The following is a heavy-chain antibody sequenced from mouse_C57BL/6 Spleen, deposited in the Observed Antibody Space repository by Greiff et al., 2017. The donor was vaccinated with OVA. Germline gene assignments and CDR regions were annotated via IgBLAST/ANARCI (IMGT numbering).Heavy chain of an antibody. J-gene: IGHJ1*03. D-gene: IGHD1-1*01. CDR1: GYTFTSYW. CDR2: IHPNSGST. Sequence: QVQLQQSGAELVKPGASVKLSCKASGYTFTSYWMHWVKQRPGQGLEWIGMIHPNSGSTNYNEKFKSKATLTVDKSSSTAYMQLSSLTSEDSAVYYCARVYYGSSYGYFDVWGTGTTVTVSS. V-gene: IGHV1-64*01. CDR3: ARVYYGSSYGYFDV.